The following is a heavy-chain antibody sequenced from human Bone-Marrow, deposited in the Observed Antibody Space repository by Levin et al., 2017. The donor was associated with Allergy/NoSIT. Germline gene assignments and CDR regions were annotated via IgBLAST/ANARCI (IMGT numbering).Heavy chain of an antibody. Sequence: SCAASGFTFSSYAMHWVRQAPGKGLEWVAVISYDGSNKYYADSVKGRFTISRDNSKNTLYLQMNSLRAEDTAVYYCIMVMVPAARDDYWGQGTLVTVSS. CDR1: GFTFSSYA. J-gene: IGHJ4*02. CDR3: IMVMVPAARDDY. CDR2: ISYDGSNK. D-gene: IGHD2-2*01. V-gene: IGHV3-30-3*01.